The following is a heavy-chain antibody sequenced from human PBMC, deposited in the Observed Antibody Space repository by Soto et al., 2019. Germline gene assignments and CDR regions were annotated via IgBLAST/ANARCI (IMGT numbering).Heavy chain of an antibody. J-gene: IGHJ6*02. CDR1: GFTFSSYE. V-gene: IGHV3-48*03. CDR3: ASLTIFGVVRYYGMDV. Sequence: GGSLRLSCAASGFTFSSYEMNWVRQAPGKGLEWVSYISSSGSTIYYADSVKGRFTISRDNAKNSLYLQMNSLRAEDTAVYYCASLTIFGVVRYYGMDVWGQGTTVTVSS. CDR2: ISSSGSTI. D-gene: IGHD3-3*01.